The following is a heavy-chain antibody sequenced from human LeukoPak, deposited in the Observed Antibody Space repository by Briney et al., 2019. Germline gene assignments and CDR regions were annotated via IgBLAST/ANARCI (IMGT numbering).Heavy chain of an antibody. CDR2: ISPNGGGT. Sequence: GASVKVSCKASGYTFTDYYMHWVRQAPRQGLELMGWISPNGGGTKYAQNFQGRVTMTRDTSISTVYMELSRLSYDDTAVYYCARGHIFDFAFWGQGTLVTVSS. CDR1: GYTFTDYY. CDR3: ARGHIFDFAF. J-gene: IGHJ4*02. V-gene: IGHV1-2*02. D-gene: IGHD3/OR15-3a*01.